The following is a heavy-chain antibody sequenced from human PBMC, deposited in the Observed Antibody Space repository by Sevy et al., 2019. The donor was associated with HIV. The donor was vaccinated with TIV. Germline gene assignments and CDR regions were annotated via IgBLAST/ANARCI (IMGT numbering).Heavy chain of an antibody. CDR1: GFTFKTDS. V-gene: IGHV3-21*04. CDR3: ARDFTIFGVVSGIDY. CDR2: IRDDSRYI. J-gene: IGHJ4*02. D-gene: IGHD3-3*01. Sequence: GGSLRLSCAASGFTFKTDSMNWVHQAPGKGLEWLSSIRDDSRYIYYSDTVKGRFTISRANAKNLLYLQMNNLRVEDTAIYYCARDFTIFGVVSGIDYWGQGNLVTVSS.